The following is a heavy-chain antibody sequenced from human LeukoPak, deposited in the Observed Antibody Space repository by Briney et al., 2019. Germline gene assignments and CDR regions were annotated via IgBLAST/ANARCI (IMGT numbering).Heavy chain of an antibody. V-gene: IGHV4-59*08. D-gene: IGHD3-22*01. Sequence: SETLSLTCTVSGGSISSYYWSWIRQPPGKGLEWIGYIYYSGSTNYNPSLKSRVTISVDTSKNQFSLKLSSVTAADTAVYYCARTYYYDSSGYLDYFDYWGQGTLVTVSS. CDR3: ARTYYYDSSGYLDYFDY. CDR2: IYYSGST. J-gene: IGHJ4*02. CDR1: GGSISSYY.